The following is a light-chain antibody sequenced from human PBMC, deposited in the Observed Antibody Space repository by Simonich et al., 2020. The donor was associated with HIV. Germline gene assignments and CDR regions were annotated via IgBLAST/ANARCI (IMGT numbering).Light chain of an antibody. V-gene: IGKV3-15*01. J-gene: IGKJ2*01. CDR1: QSVSSN. CDR2: GAS. CDR3: QQYNYWYT. Sequence: EIVMTQSPATLSVSPGQRATLSCRASQSVSSNLSWYQQKPGQAPRLLIYGASTRATGLPARFSGSGSGTDFTLTIRSLQSEDFAVYYCQQYNYWYTFGQGTKLEIK.